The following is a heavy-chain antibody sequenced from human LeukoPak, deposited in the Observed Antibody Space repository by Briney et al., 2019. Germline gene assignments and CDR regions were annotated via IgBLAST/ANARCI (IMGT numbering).Heavy chain of an antibody. D-gene: IGHD5-18*01. Sequence: SETLSLTCTVSGGSFSRYYWSWIRQPPGKGLEWIGYIYYSGSTDYNPSLKSRVTISVDTSKNQFSLNLSSVTAADAAVYYCARKHGLSYGSYFDYWGQGTLVTVSS. CDR1: GGSFSRYY. CDR2: IYYSGST. J-gene: IGHJ4*02. CDR3: ARKHGLSYGSYFDY. V-gene: IGHV4-59*12.